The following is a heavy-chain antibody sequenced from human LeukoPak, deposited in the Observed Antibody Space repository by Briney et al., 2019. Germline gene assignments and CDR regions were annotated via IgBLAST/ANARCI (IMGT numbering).Heavy chain of an antibody. D-gene: IGHD3-22*01. V-gene: IGHV4-4*08. J-gene: IGHJ4*02. CDR2: IYTSGST. Sequence: SETLSLTCTVSGGSISTYYWSWIRQPPGKGLEWIGRIYTSGSTNYNPSLKSRVTISGDTSKNQFSLRLSSVTAADTAVYYCARASYSYDINGWVPFDYWGQGTLVTVSS. CDR1: GGSISTYY. CDR3: ARASYSYDINGWVPFDY.